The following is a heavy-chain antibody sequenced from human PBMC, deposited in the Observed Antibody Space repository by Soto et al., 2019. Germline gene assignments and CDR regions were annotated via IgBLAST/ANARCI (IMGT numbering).Heavy chain of an antibody. CDR1: GFTFTSSA. J-gene: IGHJ3*02. Sequence: ASVKVSCKASGFTFTSSAVQWVRQARGQRLEWIGWIVVGSGNTNYAQKFQGWVTMTRDTSISTAYMELSRLRSDDTAVYYCARELIVVVVAATPSGAFDIWGQGPMVTVSS. V-gene: IGHV1-58*01. CDR2: IVVGSGNT. D-gene: IGHD2-15*01. CDR3: ARELIVVVVAATPSGAFDI.